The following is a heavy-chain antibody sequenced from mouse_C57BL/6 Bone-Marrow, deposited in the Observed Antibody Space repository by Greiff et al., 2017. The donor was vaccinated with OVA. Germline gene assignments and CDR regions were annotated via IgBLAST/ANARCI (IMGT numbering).Heavy chain of an antibody. CDR1: GYTFTSYG. CDR2: IYPRSGDT. D-gene: IGHD1-1*01. Sequence: VQLQQSGAELARPGASVKLSCKASGYTFTSYGLSWVKQRTGQGLEWIGEIYPRSGDTYYNEKFKGKATLTADKSSSTAYMELRSLTSEDSAVYFCATSISGGYFDVWGTGTTVTVSS. V-gene: IGHV1-81*01. CDR3: ATSISGGYFDV. J-gene: IGHJ1*03.